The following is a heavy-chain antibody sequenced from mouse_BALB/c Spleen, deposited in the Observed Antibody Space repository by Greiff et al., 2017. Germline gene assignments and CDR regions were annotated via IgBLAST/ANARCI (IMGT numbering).Heavy chain of an antibody. CDR2: IYPGGGYT. J-gene: IGHJ4*01. CDR3: ARTNYYGSSHYYYAMDY. Sequence: QVQLKQSGAELVRPGTSVKMSCKAAGYTFTNYWLGWVKQRPGHGLEWIGDIYPGGGYTNYNEKFKGKATLTADTSSSTAYMQLSSLTSEDSAIYYCARTNYYGSSHYYYAMDYWGQGTSVTVSS. V-gene: IGHV1-63*02. CDR1: GYTFTNYW. D-gene: IGHD1-1*01.